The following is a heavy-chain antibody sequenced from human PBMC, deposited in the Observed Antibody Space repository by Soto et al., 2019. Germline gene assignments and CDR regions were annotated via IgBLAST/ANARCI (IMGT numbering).Heavy chain of an antibody. CDR2: INTDGSIT. Sequence: EVQLVESGGGLVQPGGSLRLSCAASGLTFSNYKMHWVRQAPGKGLVWVSRINTDGSITDYADSVKGRFTVSRDNAKNTMYLQMSSLTADDTAVYYCARDTNGLHYWGQGTLVTVSS. V-gene: IGHV3-74*01. D-gene: IGHD2-8*01. CDR3: ARDTNGLHY. J-gene: IGHJ4*02. CDR1: GLTFSNYK.